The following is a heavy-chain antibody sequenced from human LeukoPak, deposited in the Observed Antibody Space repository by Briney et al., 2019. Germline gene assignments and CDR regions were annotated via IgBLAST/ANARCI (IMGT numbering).Heavy chain of an antibody. CDR1: GFTFSSYT. CDR2: FSSSSSYI. Sequence: GGSLRLSCAASGFTFSSYTMNWVRQAPGKGLEWVSSFSSSSSYIYYADSVKGRFTISRDNAKNSLYLQMNSLRAEDTAMYYCARDRYYDSSGPSDYWGQGTLVTVSS. J-gene: IGHJ4*02. D-gene: IGHD3-22*01. CDR3: ARDRYYDSSGPSDY. V-gene: IGHV3-21*01.